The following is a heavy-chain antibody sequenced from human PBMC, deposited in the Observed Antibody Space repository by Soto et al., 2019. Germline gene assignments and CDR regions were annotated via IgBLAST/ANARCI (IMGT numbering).Heavy chain of an antibody. J-gene: IGHJ4*02. V-gene: IGHV4-31*03. D-gene: IGHD5-12*01. CDR2: IYYSGST. Sequence: SETLSLTCTVSGGSISSGGYYWSWIRQHPGKGLEWIGYIYYSGSTYYNPSLKSRVTISVDTSKNQFSLKLSSVTAADTAVYYCARDQRRGYSGYDTFDYWGQGTLVTVSS. CDR3: ARDQRRGYSGYDTFDY. CDR1: GGSISSGGYY.